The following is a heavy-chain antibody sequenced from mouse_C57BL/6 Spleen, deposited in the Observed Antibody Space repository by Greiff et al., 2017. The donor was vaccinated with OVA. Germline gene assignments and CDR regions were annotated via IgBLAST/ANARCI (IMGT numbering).Heavy chain of an antibody. J-gene: IGHJ2*01. Sequence: QVQLKQPGAELVKPGASVKLSCKASGYTFTSYWMQWVKQRPGQGLEWIGEIDPSDSYTNYNQKFKGKATLTVDTSSSTAYMQLSSLTSEDSAVYYCARKLGGYWGQGTTLTVSS. CDR3: ARKLGGY. V-gene: IGHV1-50*01. CDR2: IDPSDSYT. CDR1: GYTFTSYW. D-gene: IGHD4-1*01.